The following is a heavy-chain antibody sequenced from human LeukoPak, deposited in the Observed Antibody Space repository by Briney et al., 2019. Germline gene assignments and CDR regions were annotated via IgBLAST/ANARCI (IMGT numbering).Heavy chain of an antibody. J-gene: IGHJ4*02. D-gene: IGHD3-10*01. V-gene: IGHV3-23*01. CDR3: AKVPSLLWFGELPDY. CDR2: ISGSGGST. CDR1: GFTFSSYA. Sequence: GGSLRLSCAASGFTFSSYAMSWVRQAPGKGLEWVSAISGSGGSTYYADSVEGRFTISRDNSKNTLYLQMNSLRAEDTAVYYCAKVPSLLWFGELPDYWGQGTLVTVSS.